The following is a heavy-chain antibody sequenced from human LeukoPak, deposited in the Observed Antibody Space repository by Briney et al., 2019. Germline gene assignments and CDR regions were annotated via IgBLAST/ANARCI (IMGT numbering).Heavy chain of an antibody. CDR3: ARGGVVVQDAFDI. D-gene: IGHD1-1*01. V-gene: IGHV4-59*08. Sequence: SETLSLTCTVSGASTRTYYWSWIRQPPGKRLEWIGYTYYSGSANYNPSLKSRVTLSIDTSKNQFSLKLTSVTAADTAMYYCARGGVVVQDAFDIWGQGTMVAVSS. J-gene: IGHJ3*02. CDR2: TYYSGSA. CDR1: GASTRTYY.